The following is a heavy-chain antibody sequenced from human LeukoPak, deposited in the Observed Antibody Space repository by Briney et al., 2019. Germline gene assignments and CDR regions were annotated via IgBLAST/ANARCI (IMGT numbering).Heavy chain of an antibody. D-gene: IGHD6-19*01. CDR2: IYYTGAT. CDR1: GGSISNYY. J-gene: IGHJ4*02. Sequence: TSETLSLTCTVSGGSISNYYWTWIRQPPVKGLEWIGYIYYTGATSYNPSLKSRVTISVDTSKNQFSLKLTSVTAADTAVYYCAKYGGSGWVIDYWGQGTLVTVSS. CDR3: AKYGGSGWVIDY. V-gene: IGHV4-59*08.